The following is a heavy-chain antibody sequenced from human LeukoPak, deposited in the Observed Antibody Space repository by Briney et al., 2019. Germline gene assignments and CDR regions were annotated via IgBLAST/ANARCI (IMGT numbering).Heavy chain of an antibody. J-gene: IGHJ3*02. Sequence: ASVKVSCKASGYTFTGYYILWVRQAPGQGLEWMGWINPNSGGTNYAQKFQGRVTMTRDTSISTAYMELSRLRSDDTAVYYCARDTVRDAFDIWGQGTMVTVSS. CDR2: INPNSGGT. V-gene: IGHV1-2*02. CDR1: GYTFTGYY. D-gene: IGHD3-10*01. CDR3: ARDTVRDAFDI.